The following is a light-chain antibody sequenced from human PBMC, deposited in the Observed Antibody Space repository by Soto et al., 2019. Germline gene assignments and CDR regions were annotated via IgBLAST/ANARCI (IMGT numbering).Light chain of an antibody. V-gene: IGLV2-18*01. CDR3: SLYTTDSTYV. Sequence: SSLSPPPSFSFSPFPSFTISFTLTIIYFNNYYRVSWYQRPPGTGPKLIIFAVNNRPSGVPDRFSGSKSGNTASLTISGLQAEDEGEYYCSLYTTDSTYVFGPGTKVTVL. CDR2: AVN. J-gene: IGLJ1*01. CDR1: IIYFNNYYR.